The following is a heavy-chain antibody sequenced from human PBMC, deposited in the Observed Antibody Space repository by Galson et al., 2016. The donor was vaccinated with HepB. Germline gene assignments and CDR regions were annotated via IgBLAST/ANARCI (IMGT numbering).Heavy chain of an antibody. J-gene: IGHJ4*02. CDR2: IFHSGIT. CDR3: TRIYAYSTSSPYFDY. V-gene: IGHV4-39*07. D-gene: IGHD6-6*01. Sequence: ETLSLTCTVAGGSISSSFFYWGWVRQPPGKGLEWIGRIFHSGITYYNASLKSRVTISIDTSKNQFSLRLSSVTAADTACYYCTRIYAYSTSSPYFDYWGQGNLVTVSA. CDR1: GGSISSSFFY.